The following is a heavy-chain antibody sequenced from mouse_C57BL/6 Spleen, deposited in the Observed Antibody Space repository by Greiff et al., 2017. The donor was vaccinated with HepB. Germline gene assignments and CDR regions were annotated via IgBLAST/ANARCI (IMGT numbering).Heavy chain of an antibody. CDR2: IYPGDGDT. V-gene: IGHV1-82*01. CDR3: ARFPTTVVAWYFDV. D-gene: IGHD1-1*01. J-gene: IGHJ1*03. CDR1: GYAFSSSW. Sequence: QVQLKQSGPELVKPGASVKISCKASGYAFSSSWMNWVKQRPGKGLEWIGRIYPGDGDTNYNGKFKGKATLTADKSSSTAYMQLSSLTSEDSAVYFCARFPTTVVAWYFDVWGTGTTVTVSS.